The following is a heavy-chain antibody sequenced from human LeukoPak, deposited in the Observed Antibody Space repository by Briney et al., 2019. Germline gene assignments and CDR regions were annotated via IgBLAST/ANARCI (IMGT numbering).Heavy chain of an antibody. CDR3: ARVHDYYFDY. J-gene: IGHJ4*02. CDR2: IYSGGST. CDR1: GFTVSSNS. V-gene: IGHV3-53*01. Sequence: PGGSLRLSCAASGFTVSSNSMSWVRQAPGKGLEWVSVIYSGGSTYYADSVKGRFTISRDNSKNTLYLQMNSLRAEDTAVYYCARVHDYYFDYWGQGTLVTVSS. D-gene: IGHD2-21*02.